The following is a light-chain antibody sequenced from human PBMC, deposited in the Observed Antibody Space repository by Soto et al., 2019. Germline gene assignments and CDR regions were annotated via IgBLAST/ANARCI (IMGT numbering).Light chain of an antibody. J-gene: IGLJ1*01. V-gene: IGLV2-14*01. CDR1: SRDVATYNY. CDR2: EVS. Sequence: QSALTQPASVSGSPGQSITISCTGTSRDVATYNYVSWYQHHPGKAPKLMIYEVSNRPSGVSNRFSGSKSGDTASLTISGLQAEDEADYYCISYTTRGTLYVFGTGTKLTVL. CDR3: ISYTTRGTLYV.